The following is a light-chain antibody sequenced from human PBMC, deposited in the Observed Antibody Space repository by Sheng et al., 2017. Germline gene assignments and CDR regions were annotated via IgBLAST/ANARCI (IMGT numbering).Light chain of an antibody. CDR3: QRSSYVPVRT. V-gene: IGKV1-39*01. CDR2: DAS. CDR1: QSIGNF. J-gene: IGKJ1*01. Sequence: DIQMTQSPSFLSASVGDRVTVTCRASQSIGNFLNWYRQKPGEAPSLLIYDASTLHSGVSSRFSGSGSGTDFTLTINSLQPEDFATYYCQRSSYVPVRTFG.